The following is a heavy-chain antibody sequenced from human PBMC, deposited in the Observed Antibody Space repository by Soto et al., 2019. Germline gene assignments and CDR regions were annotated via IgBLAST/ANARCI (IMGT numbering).Heavy chain of an antibody. CDR1: GTSFGGYF. D-gene: IGHD3-3*01. CDR3: ARLPGEIFAYFHYGMDV. J-gene: IGHJ6*02. CDR2: ISGSSSSI. V-gene: IGHV3-48*02. Sequence: ETLSLTCAVSGTSFGGYFWTWVRQPPGKGLEWVSYISGSSSSIYYADSVKGRFTISRDNAKNSLYLQMNSLSDDDTAVYYCARLPGEIFAYFHYGMDVWGQGTTVTVSS.